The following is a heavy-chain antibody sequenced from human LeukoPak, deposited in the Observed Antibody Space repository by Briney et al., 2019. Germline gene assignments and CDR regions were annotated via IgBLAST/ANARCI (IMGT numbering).Heavy chain of an antibody. J-gene: IGHJ3*02. D-gene: IGHD3-3*01. V-gene: IGHV3-48*01. CDR1: GFTFSSYS. CDR2: ISSSSSTI. Sequence: GGSLRLSCAASGFTFSSYSMSWVRQAPGKGLEWLSYISSSSSTINYADSVKVRFTISRDNDKNSLYLQMNSLRAEDTAVYYCARDSSGYDFWSGYYTWPKGEAFDIWGQGTMVTVSS. CDR3: ARDSSGYDFWSGYYTWPKGEAFDI.